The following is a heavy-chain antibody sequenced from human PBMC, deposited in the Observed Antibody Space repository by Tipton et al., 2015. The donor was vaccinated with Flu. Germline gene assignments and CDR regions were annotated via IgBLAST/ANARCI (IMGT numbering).Heavy chain of an antibody. CDR1: GGSFSGYY. CDR2: INQSGST. D-gene: IGHD3-10*02. Sequence: TLSLTCAVYGGSFSGYYWSWIRQPPGKGLEWIGEINQSGSTSNNPSLKSRVTISVDTSKNQFSLKLSSVTAADTAVYYCARYTGESVRGVIDYWGQGNLVIVSS. V-gene: IGHV4-34*01. J-gene: IGHJ4*02. CDR3: ARYTGESVRGVIDY.